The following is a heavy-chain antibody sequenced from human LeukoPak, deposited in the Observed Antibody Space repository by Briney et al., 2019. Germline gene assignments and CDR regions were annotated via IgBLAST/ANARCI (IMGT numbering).Heavy chain of an antibody. D-gene: IGHD3-3*01. J-gene: IGHJ4*02. CDR3: AVYDFWSGYHDPYFDY. CDR1: GYSFTSYW. Sequence: GESLKISCKGSGYSFTSYWIGWVRQMPGKGLEWMGIIYPGDSDTRYSPSFQGLVTISADKSISTAYLQWSSLKASDTAMYYCAVYDFWSGYHDPYFDYWGQGTLVTVSS. CDR2: IYPGDSDT. V-gene: IGHV5-51*01.